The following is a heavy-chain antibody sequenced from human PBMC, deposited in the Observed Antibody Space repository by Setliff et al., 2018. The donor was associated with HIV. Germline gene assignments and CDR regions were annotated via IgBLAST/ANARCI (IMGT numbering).Heavy chain of an antibody. CDR3: ATSPRGTYYDILTGLPRGYFDP. D-gene: IGHD3-9*01. CDR1: GGTFSRLA. Sequence: SVKVSCKASGGTFSRLAISWVRQAPGQGLEWMGGIIPIYGTVNYAQEFQGGVTITADESTTTAYMELSSLRSEDTAVYYCATSPRGTYYDILTGLPRGYFDPWGQGTQVTVSS. V-gene: IGHV1-69*13. CDR2: IIPIYGTV. J-gene: IGHJ5*02.